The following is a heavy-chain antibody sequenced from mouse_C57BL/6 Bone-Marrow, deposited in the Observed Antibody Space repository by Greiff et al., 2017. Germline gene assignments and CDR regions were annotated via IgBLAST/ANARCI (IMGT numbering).Heavy chain of an antibody. CDR2: IRHKANGYTS. V-gene: IGHV7-3*01. Sequence: EVMLVESGGGLVQPGGSLSLSCAASGFTFTDYYMSWVRQPPGKALEWLGFIRHKANGYTSEYSASVKGRFTISRDNSQSILYLQMNALRAEDSATYYCARWEHAMDYWGQGTSVTVSS. CDR3: ARWEHAMDY. CDR1: GFTFTDYY. J-gene: IGHJ4*01.